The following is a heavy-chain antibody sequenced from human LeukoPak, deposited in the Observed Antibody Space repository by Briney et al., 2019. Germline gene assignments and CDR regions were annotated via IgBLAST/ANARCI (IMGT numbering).Heavy chain of an antibody. V-gene: IGHV4-59*01. CDR2: IYYSGST. Sequence: PSETLSLTCTVSGGSISSYYWSWIRQPPGKGPEWIGYIYYSGSTNYNPSLKSRVTISVDTSKNQFSLKLSSVTAADTAVYYCARALGLGVAAPNWYFDLWGRGTLVTVSS. CDR1: GGSISSYY. D-gene: IGHD2-15*01. CDR3: ARALGLGVAAPNWYFDL. J-gene: IGHJ2*01.